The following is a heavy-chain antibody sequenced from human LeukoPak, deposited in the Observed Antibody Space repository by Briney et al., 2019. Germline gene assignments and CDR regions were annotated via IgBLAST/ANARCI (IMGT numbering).Heavy chain of an antibody. J-gene: IGHJ3*02. Sequence: SQTLSLTCTVSGGSISSGSYYWSWIRQPAGKGLEWIGRIYTSGSTNYNPSPKSRVTISVDTSKNQFSLKLSSVTAADTAVYYCARGSLGKTGTSRSQSQRDAFDIWGQGTMVTVSS. CDR3: ARGSLGKTGTSRSQSQRDAFDI. V-gene: IGHV4-61*02. D-gene: IGHD1-7*01. CDR1: GGSISSGSYY. CDR2: IYTSGST.